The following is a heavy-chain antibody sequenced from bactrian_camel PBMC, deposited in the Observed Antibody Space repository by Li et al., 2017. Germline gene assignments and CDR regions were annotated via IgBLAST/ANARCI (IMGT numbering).Heavy chain of an antibody. Sequence: HVQLVESGGGLVQAGGSLRLFRVAFEPIYTPNYMGWFRPVPGKEREGVANISPTGDEVYYADSVRGRFTISEDYVKNTLYLQMFSLKPEDTAVYYCAASRVMLGRREALREDEYDYWGQGTQVTVS. CDR2: ISPTGDEV. CDR3: AASRVMLGRREALREDEYDY. J-gene: IGHJ4*01. CDR1: EPIYTPNY. D-gene: IGHD1*01. V-gene: IGHV3-2*01.